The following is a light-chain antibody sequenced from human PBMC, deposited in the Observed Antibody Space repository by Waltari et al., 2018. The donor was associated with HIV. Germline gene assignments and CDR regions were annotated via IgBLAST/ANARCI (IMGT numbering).Light chain of an antibody. CDR1: SSDVGGYNY. Sequence: QSALTQPPSASGSPGQSVTLSCTGTSSDVGGYNYVSWHQQHPGKAPKLMIYDVIKRPSGVPERFSGYKSGNTASLTVSGRQPEDEADYYCSSHAGSKVVFGGGTRLTVL. CDR3: SSHAGSKVV. CDR2: DVI. V-gene: IGLV2-8*01. J-gene: IGLJ2*01.